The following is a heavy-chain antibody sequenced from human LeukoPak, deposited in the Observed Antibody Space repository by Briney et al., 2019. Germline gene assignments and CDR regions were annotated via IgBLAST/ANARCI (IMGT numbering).Heavy chain of an antibody. CDR3: ARADSSGWYALYYFDY. D-gene: IGHD6-19*01. CDR2: IYYSGST. J-gene: IGHJ4*02. Sequence: SETLSLTCTVSGGSISSSSYYWGWIRQPPGKGLEWIGSIYYSGSTYYNPSLKSRVTISVDTSKNQFSLKLSSVTAADTAVYYCARADSSGWYALYYFDYWGQGTLVTVSS. CDR1: GGSISSSSYY. V-gene: IGHV4-39*07.